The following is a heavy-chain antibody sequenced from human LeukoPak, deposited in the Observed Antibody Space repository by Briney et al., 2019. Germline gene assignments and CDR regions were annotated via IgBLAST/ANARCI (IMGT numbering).Heavy chain of an antibody. D-gene: IGHD3-22*01. CDR2: FDPEDGET. CDR3: ATGFYYYDSSGWPGDY. J-gene: IGHJ4*02. V-gene: IGHV1-24*01. Sequence: GASVKVSCKVSGYTLTELSMHWVRQAPGKGLEWMGGFDPEDGETIYAQKFQGRVTMTEDTSTDTAYMELSSLRSEDTAVYYCATGFYYYDSSGWPGDYWGQGTLVTVSS. CDR1: GYTLTELS.